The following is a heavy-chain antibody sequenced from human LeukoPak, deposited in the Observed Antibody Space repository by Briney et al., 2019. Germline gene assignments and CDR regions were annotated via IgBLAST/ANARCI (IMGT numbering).Heavy chain of an antibody. V-gene: IGHV3-21*01. CDR3: ARETPDLYYYDSSGYFH. D-gene: IGHD3-22*01. J-gene: IGHJ4*02. CDR2: ISSSSGYI. Sequence: GGSLRLSCAASGFTFSSYSMNWVRQAPGKGLEWVSSISSSSGYIYYADSVKGRFTISRDNAKNSLYLQMNSLRAEDTAVYYCARETPDLYYYDSSGYFHWGQGTLVTVSS. CDR1: GFTFSSYS.